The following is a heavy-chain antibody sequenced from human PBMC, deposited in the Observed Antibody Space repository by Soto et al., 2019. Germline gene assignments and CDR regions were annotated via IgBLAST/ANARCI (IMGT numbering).Heavy chain of an antibody. CDR1: GFTFTGHW. V-gene: IGHV3-74*01. D-gene: IGHD2-2*01. CDR2: INTEGDST. J-gene: IGHJ3*02. CDR3: AREAGYCSTTSCYRRAFDN. Sequence: EVQLVESGGDLVQPGGSLRLSCAASGFTFTGHWMHWVRQVPGKGLVWVARINTEGDSTNYADSVKGRFTISRDSATNTVYLQMNGLGVDDTSVYFCAREAGYCSTTSCYRRAFDNWGQRTMVTVSS.